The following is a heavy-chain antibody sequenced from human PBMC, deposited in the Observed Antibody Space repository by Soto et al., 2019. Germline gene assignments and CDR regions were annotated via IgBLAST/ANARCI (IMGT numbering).Heavy chain of an antibody. V-gene: IGHV3-30-3*01. D-gene: IGHD1-26*01. CDR3: ATLYGPYSGSYPEDY. J-gene: IGHJ4*02. CDR1: GFTFSSYA. CDR2: ISYDGSNK. Sequence: GGSLRLSCAASGFTFSSYAMHWVRQAPGKGLAWVAVISYDGSNKYYSDSVMGRFTITRENSKNTQYLQMNSLRAEDTAVLYCATLYGPYSGSYPEDYWGQGTLVTVSS.